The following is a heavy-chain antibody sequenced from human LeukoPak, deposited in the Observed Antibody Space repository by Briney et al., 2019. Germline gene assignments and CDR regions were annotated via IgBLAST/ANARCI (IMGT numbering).Heavy chain of an antibody. CDR1: GFTFSSYG. CDR2: IRYDGSNDRTSE. D-gene: IGHD3-16*02. J-gene: IGHJ4*02. Sequence: PGGSLRLSCAASGFTFSSYGMHWARQAPGKGLEWVAFIRYDGSNDRTSEYYADSVTGRFTISRDNSKNTLYLQMNSLRAEDTAVYYCVKDYRYNSHFDYWGQGTLVTVSS. V-gene: IGHV3-30*02. CDR3: VKDYRYNSHFDY.